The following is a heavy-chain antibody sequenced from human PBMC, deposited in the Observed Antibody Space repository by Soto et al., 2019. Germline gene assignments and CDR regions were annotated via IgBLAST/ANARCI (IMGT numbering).Heavy chain of an antibody. V-gene: IGHV1-3*01. CDR3: ARSYYDFWSGSLPAHHC. J-gene: IGHJ4*02. Sequence: ASVKVSSKASGYTFTSYAMHWVRQAPGQRLEWMGWINAGNGNTEYSQKFQGRVTITRDTSASTAYMELSRLRSEDTAVYYCARSYYDFWSGSLPAHHCWGQGNLVTVSS. CDR1: GYTFTSYA. D-gene: IGHD3-3*01. CDR2: INAGNGNT.